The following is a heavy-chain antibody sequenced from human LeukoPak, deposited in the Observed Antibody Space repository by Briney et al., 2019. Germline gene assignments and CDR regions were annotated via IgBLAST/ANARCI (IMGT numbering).Heavy chain of an antibody. CDR1: GYTFTGYY. J-gene: IGHJ3*02. CDR2: INPNSGGT. D-gene: IGHD5/OR15-5a*01. CDR3: ARPRGGSSTFDI. V-gene: IGHV1-2*02. Sequence: ASVKVSCKASGYTFTGYYMHWVRQAPGQGLEWMGWINPNSGGTNYAQKFQGRVTMTRDTSISTAYMELSRLRSDDTAVYYCARPRGGSSTFDIWGQGTMVTVSS.